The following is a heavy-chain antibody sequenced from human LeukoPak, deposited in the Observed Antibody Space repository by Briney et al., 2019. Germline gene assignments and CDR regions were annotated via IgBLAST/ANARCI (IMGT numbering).Heavy chain of an antibody. D-gene: IGHD5-18*01. CDR1: GGTFTSYT. Sequence: ASVKVSSRSSGGTFTSYTISGVRQAPGQGLEWMGGIIPILGIANYAQKFQGRVTITADKSTSTAYMELSSLRSEDTAVYYCARVNGYSYGSMYYFDYWGQGTLVTVSS. J-gene: IGHJ4*02. V-gene: IGHV1-69*10. CDR3: ARVNGYSYGSMYYFDY. CDR2: IIPILGIA.